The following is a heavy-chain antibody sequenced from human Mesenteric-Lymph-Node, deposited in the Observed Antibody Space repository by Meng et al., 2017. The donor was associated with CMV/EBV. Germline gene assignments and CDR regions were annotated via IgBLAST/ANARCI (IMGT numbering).Heavy chain of an antibody. CDR2: IYAGGST. J-gene: IGHJ6*02. V-gene: IGHV3-53*01. D-gene: IGHD2-2*01. CDR1: GFSVSESY. CDR3: ARGMGQLPEKNYYYY. Sequence: GGSLRLSCAASGFSVSESYMSWVRHTPGKGLEWVSIIYAGGSTYYADSVRGRFTISRDNSNNMLYVQMNSLRVEDTAVYYCARGMGQLPEKNYYYYWGQGTTVTVSS.